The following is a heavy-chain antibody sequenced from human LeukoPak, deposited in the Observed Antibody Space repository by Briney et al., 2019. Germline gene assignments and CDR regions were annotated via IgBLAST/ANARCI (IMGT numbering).Heavy chain of an antibody. CDR2: ISRSGSTK. J-gene: IGHJ4*02. D-gene: IGHD2-2*02. CDR1: GFNFSSYD. V-gene: IGHV3-48*03. CDR3: AKGGCSSTSCYIDY. Sequence: PGGSLRLSCAASGFNFSSYDMNWVRQAPGKGLEWLSYISRSGSTKYYADSVKGRFTISRDNAKNSLFLQMNSLRAEDTAVYYCAKGGCSSTSCYIDYWGQGTLVTVSS.